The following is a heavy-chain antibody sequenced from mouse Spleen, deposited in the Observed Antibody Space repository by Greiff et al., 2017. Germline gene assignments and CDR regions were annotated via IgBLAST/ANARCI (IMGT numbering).Heavy chain of an antibody. CDR1: GFTFSSYA. CDR2: ISDGGSYT. Sequence: EVQVVESGGGLVKPGGSLKLSCAASGFTFSSYAMSWVRQTPEKRLEWVATISDGGSYTYYPDNVKGRFTNSRDNAKNNLYLQMSHLKSEDTAMYYCARGGGLRREYYFDYWGQGTTLTVSS. V-gene: IGHV5-4*01. D-gene: IGHD2-2*01. J-gene: IGHJ2*01. CDR3: ARGGGLRREYYFDY.